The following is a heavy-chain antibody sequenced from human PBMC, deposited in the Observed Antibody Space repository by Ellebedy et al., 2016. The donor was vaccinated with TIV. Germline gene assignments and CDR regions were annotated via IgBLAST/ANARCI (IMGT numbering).Heavy chain of an antibody. Sequence: GGSLRLSXAASGFTFSSYAMSWVRQAPGKGREWVSAISGSGGSTYYADSVKGRFTISRDNSKNTLYLQMNSLRAEDTAVYYCATLGNDIVVVPAAIDDYWGQGTLVTVSS. D-gene: IGHD2-2*01. J-gene: IGHJ4*02. CDR2: ISGSGGST. CDR3: ATLGNDIVVVPAAIDDY. CDR1: GFTFSSYA. V-gene: IGHV3-23*01.